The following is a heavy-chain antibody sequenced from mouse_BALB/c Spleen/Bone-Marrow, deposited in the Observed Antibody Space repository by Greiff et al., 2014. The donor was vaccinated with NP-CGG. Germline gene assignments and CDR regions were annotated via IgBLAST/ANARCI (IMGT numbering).Heavy chain of an antibody. D-gene: IGHD2-14*01. Sequence: ESGPGLVKPSQSLSLTCSVTGYSITSGYFWNWIRQFPGNKLEWMGYISYDGTNNYNPSLKNRISITRDTSKNHFFLELNSVTTEDTATYHCARVSYRYNWYFDVWGAGTTVTVSS. J-gene: IGHJ1*01. CDR3: ARVSYRYNWYFDV. CDR2: ISYDGTN. CDR1: GYSITSGYF. V-gene: IGHV3-6*02.